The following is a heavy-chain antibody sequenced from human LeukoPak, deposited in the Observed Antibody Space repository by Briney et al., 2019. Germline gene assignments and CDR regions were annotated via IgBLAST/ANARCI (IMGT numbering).Heavy chain of an antibody. V-gene: IGHV3-23*01. CDR2: ISGSGGST. D-gene: IGHD3-22*01. CDR1: GFTFSSYG. J-gene: IGHJ4*02. Sequence: PGGSLRLSCAASGFTFSSYGMSWVRQAPGKGLEWVSAISGSGGSTYYADSVKGRFTISRDNSKNTLYLQMNSLRAEDTAVYYCAKDALPYYYDSSGYDDYFDYWGQGTLVTVSS. CDR3: AKDALPYYYDSSGYDDYFDY.